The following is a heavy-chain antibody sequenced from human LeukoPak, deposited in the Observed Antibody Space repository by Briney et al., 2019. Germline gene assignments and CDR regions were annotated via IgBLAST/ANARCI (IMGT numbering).Heavy chain of an antibody. CDR1: SGSISSSSYY. V-gene: IGHV4-39*01. CDR3: AREDRVGATTGSDH. CDR2: IYYNGAT. D-gene: IGHD1-26*01. J-gene: IGHJ4*02. Sequence: SETPSLTCTVSSGSISSSSYYWGWIRQPPGKGLQWIGTIYYNGATQYNPSLKSRVTISVDTYKNQFSLKLTSATAADTAVYYCAREDRVGATTGSDHWGQGTLVTVSS.